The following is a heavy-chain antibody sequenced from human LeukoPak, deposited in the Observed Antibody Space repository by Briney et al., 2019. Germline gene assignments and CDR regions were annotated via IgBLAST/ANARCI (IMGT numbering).Heavy chain of an antibody. CDR2: INPSGGST. J-gene: IGHJ5*02. V-gene: IGHV1-46*01. Sequence: GASVKVSCKASGYTFTSYSMHWVRQAPGQGLEWMGIINPSGGSTSYAQKFQGRVTMTRDMSTSTDYMELSSLRSEDTAVYYCAKDNSVGGTAWWFDPWGQGTLVTVSS. CDR3: AKDNSVGGTAWWFDP. D-gene: IGHD1-26*01. CDR1: GYTFTSYS.